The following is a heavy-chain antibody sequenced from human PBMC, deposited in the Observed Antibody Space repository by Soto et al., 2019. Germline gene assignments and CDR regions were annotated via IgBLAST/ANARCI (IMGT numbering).Heavy chain of an antibody. V-gene: IGHV4-34*01. Sequence: QVQLQQWGAGLLKPSETLSLTCGVYGGSFSEYYWSWIRQPPGKGLEWIAEVNHSGSTSYNPSLKGRVPISADTSKNQFSLKLSSVTAAATAVYYCARAWYNSGWTPFDYWGQGTWSSSPQ. J-gene: IGHJ4*02. CDR1: GGSFSEYY. CDR3: ARAWYNSGWTPFDY. CDR2: VNHSGST. D-gene: IGHD6-19*01.